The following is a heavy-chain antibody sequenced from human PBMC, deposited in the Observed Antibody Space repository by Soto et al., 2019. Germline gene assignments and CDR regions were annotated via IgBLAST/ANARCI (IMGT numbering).Heavy chain of an antibody. Sequence: QVQLVQSGAEVKKPGASVKVSCKASGYSFSSYYMHWVRQAPGQGLEWMGIISPSTGTTSYAQKFQGRVTVTRDTSTSTGYMDLSSLRSEDTAVYYCARDAAFGTNYFDHWGQGTLVTVSS. CDR3: ARDAAFGTNYFDH. J-gene: IGHJ4*02. CDR2: ISPSTGTT. V-gene: IGHV1-46*01. CDR1: GYSFSSYY. D-gene: IGHD3-10*01.